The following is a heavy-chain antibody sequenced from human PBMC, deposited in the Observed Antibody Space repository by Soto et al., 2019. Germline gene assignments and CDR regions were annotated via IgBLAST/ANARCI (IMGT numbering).Heavy chain of an antibody. CDR2: ISYDGSNK. CDR1: GFTFSSYA. CDR3: AREYSSSYYYGMDV. D-gene: IGHD6-6*01. J-gene: IGHJ6*02. Sequence: LRLSCAASGFTFSSYAMHWVRQAPGKGLEWVAVISYDGSNKYYADSVKGRFTISRDNSKNTLYLQMNSLRAEDTAVYYCAREYSSSYYYGMDVWGQGTTVTVSS. V-gene: IGHV3-30-3*01.